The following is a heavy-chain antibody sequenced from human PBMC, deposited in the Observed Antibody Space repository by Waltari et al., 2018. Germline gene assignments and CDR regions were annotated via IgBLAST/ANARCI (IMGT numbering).Heavy chain of an antibody. D-gene: IGHD3-22*01. CDR3: ARDDSSGPDY. Sequence: QVQLVQSGAEVKKPGSSVKVSCKASGGTFRSSAISWVRQAPGQVLGWMGRIIPIFGTANYAQKFQGRVTITADKSTSTAYMELSSLRSEDTAVYYCARDDSSGPDYWGQGTLVTVSS. J-gene: IGHJ4*02. CDR2: IIPIFGTA. CDR1: GGTFRSSA. V-gene: IGHV1-69*08.